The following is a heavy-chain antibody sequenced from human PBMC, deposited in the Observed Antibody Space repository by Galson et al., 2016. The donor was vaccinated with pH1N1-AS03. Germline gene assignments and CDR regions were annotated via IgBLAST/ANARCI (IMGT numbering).Heavy chain of an antibody. V-gene: IGHV4-39*01. CDR2: IYYSGTT. D-gene: IGHD2-21*02. Sequence: SETLSLTCKVSGDSISSSRFYWGWIRQPPGKGLEWIGSIYYSGTTYYTSSLKSRVTISVDTSKNEFSLGLTSVTAADTAVYYCARPLAVTDAFDIWGQGTMVTIS. CDR3: ARPLAVTDAFDI. CDR1: GDSISSSRFY. J-gene: IGHJ3*02.